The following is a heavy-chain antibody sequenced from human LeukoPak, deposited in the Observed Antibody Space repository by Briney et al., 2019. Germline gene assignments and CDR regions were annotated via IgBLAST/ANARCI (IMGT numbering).Heavy chain of an antibody. CDR3: ARVRFWSGYYLFDY. V-gene: IGHV1-2*02. D-gene: IGHD3-3*01. CDR1: GYTFTSYG. Sequence: GASVKVSCKASGYTFTSYGISWVRQAPGQGLEWMGWINPNSGGTNYAQKFQGRVTMTRDTSISTAYMELSRLRSDDTAVYYCARVRFWSGYYLFDYWGQGTLVTVSS. J-gene: IGHJ4*02. CDR2: INPNSGGT.